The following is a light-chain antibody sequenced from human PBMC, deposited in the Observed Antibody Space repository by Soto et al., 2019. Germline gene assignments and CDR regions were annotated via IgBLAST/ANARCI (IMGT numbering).Light chain of an antibody. Sequence: EIVMTQSPATLSVSPGEGATLSCRASQSVSSSYLAWYQQKPGQAPRLLIYGASNRATGIPDRFSGSGSGTDFTLTISRLEPEDFAVFYCQQYGSSPRTFGQGTKVDIK. CDR3: QQYGSSPRT. V-gene: IGKV3-20*01. J-gene: IGKJ1*01. CDR1: QSVSSSY. CDR2: GAS.